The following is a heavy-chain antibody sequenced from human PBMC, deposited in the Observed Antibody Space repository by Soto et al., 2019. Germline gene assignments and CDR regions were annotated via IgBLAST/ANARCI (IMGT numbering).Heavy chain of an antibody. CDR3: ARDPTYSGSYYRPGRSWFDP. D-gene: IGHD1-26*01. Sequence: KASETLSLTCAVSGGSISSSNWWSWVRQPPGKGLEWIGEIYHSGSTNYNPSLKSRVTISVDKSKNQFSLKLSSVTAADTAVYYCARDPTYSGSYYRPGRSWFDPWGQGTLVTVSS. J-gene: IGHJ5*02. CDR1: GGSISSSNW. V-gene: IGHV4-4*02. CDR2: IYHSGST.